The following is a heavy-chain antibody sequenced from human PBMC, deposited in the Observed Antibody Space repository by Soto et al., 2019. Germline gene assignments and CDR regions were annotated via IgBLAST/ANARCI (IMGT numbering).Heavy chain of an antibody. CDR1: GFTFSSYA. J-gene: IGHJ4*02. V-gene: IGHV3-23*01. CDR3: AKDLLPNIVATSPFDY. CDR2: ISGSGGST. Sequence: EVQLLESGGGLVQPGGSLRLSCAASGFTFSSYAMSWVRQAPGKGLEWVSAISGSGGSTYYADSVKGRFTIARDNSKNTLYLQMNSLRAEDTAVYYCAKDLLPNIVATSPFDYWGQGTLVTVSS. D-gene: IGHD5-12*01.